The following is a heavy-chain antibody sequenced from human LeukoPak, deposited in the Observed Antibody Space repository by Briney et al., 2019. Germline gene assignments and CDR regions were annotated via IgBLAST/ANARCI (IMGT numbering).Heavy chain of an antibody. CDR1: GFTFSNAW. D-gene: IGHD1-26*01. J-gene: IGHJ4*02. Sequence: GGSVRLSCGASGFTFSNAWMTWVPQAPGKGLEWVGGIRSKTHGGTTDYAAPVKGRFSISRDDSKNTLYLQMNTLKTEDSAVYYCTTELSGSFDYWGQGTLVTVSS. CDR3: TTELSGSFDY. CDR2: IRSKTHGGTT. V-gene: IGHV3-15*01.